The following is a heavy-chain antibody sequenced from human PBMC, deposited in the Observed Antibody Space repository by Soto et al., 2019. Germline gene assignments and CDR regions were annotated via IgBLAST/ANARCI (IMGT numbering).Heavy chain of an antibody. J-gene: IGHJ6*02. V-gene: IGHV1-3*01. CDR3: AVDPVQLERPAHYGMDV. Sequence: ASVKVSCKASGYTFTSYAMHWVRQAPGQRLEWMGWTNAGNGNTKYSQKFQGRFTISRDNAKNSLYLQMNSLRAEDTAVYYCAVDPVQLERPAHYGMDVWGQGTTVTVSS. D-gene: IGHD1-1*01. CDR2: TNAGNGNT. CDR1: GYTFTSYA.